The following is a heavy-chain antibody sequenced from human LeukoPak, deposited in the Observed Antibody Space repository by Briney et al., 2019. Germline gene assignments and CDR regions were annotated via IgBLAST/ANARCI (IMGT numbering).Heavy chain of an antibody. CDR1: GFTFDDYA. CDR3: AKDSSSWYFDY. J-gene: IGHJ4*02. V-gene: IGHV3-9*01. Sequence: GGSLRLSCAASGFTFDDYAMHWVRQAPGKGLEWVSGISWNSGSIGYADSVKGRFTISRDNAKNSLYLQMNSLRAEDTALYYCAKDSSSWYFDYWGQGTLVTVSS. D-gene: IGHD6-13*01. CDR2: ISWNSGSI.